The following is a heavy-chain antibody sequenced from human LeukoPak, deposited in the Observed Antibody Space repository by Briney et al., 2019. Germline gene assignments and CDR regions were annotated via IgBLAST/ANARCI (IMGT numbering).Heavy chain of an antibody. CDR3: ARERRRDGYNYKDY. CDR2: ISYDGSYQ. Sequence: GGSLRLSCAVSGFTFSAYGMHWVRQAPGKGLEWVAVISYDGSYQAYADSVKGRFTVSRVSSKNTLYLQLNSLRPEDTGLYYCARERRRDGYNYKDYWGQGTQVSVSS. D-gene: IGHD5-24*01. J-gene: IGHJ4*02. CDR1: GFTFSAYG. V-gene: IGHV3-30*04.